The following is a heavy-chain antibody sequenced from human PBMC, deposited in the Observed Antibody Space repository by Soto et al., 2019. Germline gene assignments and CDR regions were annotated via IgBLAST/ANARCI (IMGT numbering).Heavy chain of an antibody. D-gene: IGHD3-10*01. Sequence: QVQLQESGPGPVKPSETLSPTCTVSGGPISGYYWGWVRQPPGKGLEYIGYNYYTGTTNLNPSLQSRVTMSVDTSKNQLSLELSSVTAADTAVYYCARHYGSGTYPLDYWGQGTLVTVSS. J-gene: IGHJ4*02. V-gene: IGHV4-59*01. CDR3: ARHYGSGTYPLDY. CDR2: NYYTGTT. CDR1: GGPISGYY.